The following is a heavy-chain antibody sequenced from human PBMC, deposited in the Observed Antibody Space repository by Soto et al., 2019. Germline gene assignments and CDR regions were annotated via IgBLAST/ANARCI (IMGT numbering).Heavy chain of an antibody. Sequence: LRLSCVTSGFNFSNYDMNWVRQAPGRGMEWIAFITATGFTTFYADSVRPRFTISRDNAQESVFLQMDSLTVEDTGIYYCARGGVYWGRGTPVTVSS. V-gene: IGHV3-48*03. J-gene: IGHJ4*01. CDR1: GFNFSNYD. D-gene: IGHD2-8*01. CDR3: ARGGVY. CDR2: ITATGFTT.